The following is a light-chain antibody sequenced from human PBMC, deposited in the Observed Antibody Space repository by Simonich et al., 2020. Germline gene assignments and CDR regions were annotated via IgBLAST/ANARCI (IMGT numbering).Light chain of an antibody. J-gene: IGLJ3*02. CDR2: EGS. CDR3: CSYAGSSTWV. CDR1: SSDVGSYNL. Sequence: QSALTQPASVSGSPGQSITISCTGTSSDVGSYNLVSWHQQHPGQAPKLMIYEGSMRPSGVANRFSGSKSGNTASLTISGLQAEDEADYYCCSYAGSSTWVFGGGTTLTVL. V-gene: IGLV2-23*01.